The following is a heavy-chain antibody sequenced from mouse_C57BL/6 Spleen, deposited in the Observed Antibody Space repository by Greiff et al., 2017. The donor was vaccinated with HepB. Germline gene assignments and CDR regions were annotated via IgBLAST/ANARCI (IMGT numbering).Heavy chain of an antibody. CDR3: ARDPRGFAY. Sequence: EVNVVESGGGLVKPGGSLKLSCAASGFTFSSYAMSWVRQTPEKRLEWVATISDGGSYTYYPDNVKGRFTISRDNAKNNLYLQMSHLKSEDTAMYYCARDPRGFAYWGQGTLVTVSA. J-gene: IGHJ3*01. CDR1: GFTFSSYA. CDR2: ISDGGSYT. V-gene: IGHV5-4*01.